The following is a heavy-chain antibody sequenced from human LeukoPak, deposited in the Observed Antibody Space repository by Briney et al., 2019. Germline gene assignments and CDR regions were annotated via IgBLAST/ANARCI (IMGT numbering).Heavy chain of an antibody. CDR1: GYSFTSYW. CDR2: IYPGDSDT. Sequence: GESLKISCKGSGYSFTSYWIGWVRQMPGKGLEWMGIIYPGDSDTRYSPSFQGQVTISADKSISTAYLQWSGLKASDTAIYYCARRGYYDSSGYYIFDYWGQGTLVTVSS. CDR3: ARRGYYDSSGYYIFDY. V-gene: IGHV5-51*01. J-gene: IGHJ4*02. D-gene: IGHD3-22*01.